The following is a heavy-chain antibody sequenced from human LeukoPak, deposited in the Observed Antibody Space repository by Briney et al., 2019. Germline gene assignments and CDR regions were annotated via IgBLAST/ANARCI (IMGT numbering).Heavy chain of an antibody. CDR1: GGSISSGDYY. CDR3: ARAPVGYCSDGTCKRYFDY. Sequence: SETLSLTCTVSGGSISSGDYYWSWIRQPPGKGLEWIGYIYYSGSTSYNPSLKSRVTISVDTSKNQFSLKLSSVTAADTAVYYCARAPVGYCSDGTCKRYFDYWGQGTLVAVSS. D-gene: IGHD2-15*01. CDR2: IYYSGST. J-gene: IGHJ4*02. V-gene: IGHV4-30-4*01.